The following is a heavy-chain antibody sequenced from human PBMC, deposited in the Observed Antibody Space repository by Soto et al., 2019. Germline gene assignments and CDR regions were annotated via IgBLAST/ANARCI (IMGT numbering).Heavy chain of an antibody. CDR3: AVAAVREIMAQESSGMAV. V-gene: IGHV1-69*01. J-gene: IGHJ6*02. D-gene: IGHD3-10*01. CDR2: IMPTVDSA. CDR1: GGTLSDYA. Sequence: QVQLVQSGAEVKTPGSSVKVSCKASGGTLSDYAISWVRQAPGQGLEWMGGIMPTVDSANYAQNFQGRLTMSADESTSTAKLELSSLRSDDTAVYYCAVAAVREIMAQESSGMAVWGQGTTVIVSS.